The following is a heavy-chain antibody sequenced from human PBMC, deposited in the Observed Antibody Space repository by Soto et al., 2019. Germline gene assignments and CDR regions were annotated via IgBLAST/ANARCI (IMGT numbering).Heavy chain of an antibody. Sequence: GGSLRLSCAASGFTFSSYGMHWVRQAPGKGLEWVAVIWYDGSNKYYADSVKGRFTISRDNSKNTLYLQMNSQRAEDTAVYYCARVRSSGYYDAFDIWGQWTMVTVSS. J-gene: IGHJ3*02. CDR3: ARVRSSGYYDAFDI. V-gene: IGHV3-33*01. CDR1: GFTFSSYG. CDR2: IWYDGSNK. D-gene: IGHD3-22*01.